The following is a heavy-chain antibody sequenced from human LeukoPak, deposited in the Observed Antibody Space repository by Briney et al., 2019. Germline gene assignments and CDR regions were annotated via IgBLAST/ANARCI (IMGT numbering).Heavy chain of an antibody. CDR1: GFTVSSNY. V-gene: IGHV3-66*01. CDR2: IYSGGST. Sequence: QSGGSLRLSCAASGFTVSSNYMSWVRQAPGKGLEWFSVIYSGGSTYYADSVKGRLTISRDNSKNTLYLQMNSLRAEDTAVYCCARVEAANYFDYWGQGTLVTVSS. J-gene: IGHJ4*02. CDR3: ARVEAANYFDY. D-gene: IGHD2-15*01.